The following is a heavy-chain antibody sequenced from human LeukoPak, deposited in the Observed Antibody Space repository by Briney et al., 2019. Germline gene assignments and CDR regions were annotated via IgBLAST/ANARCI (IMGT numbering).Heavy chain of an antibody. CDR3: ARGGVEQPLYYYYYYMDV. D-gene: IGHD6-13*01. J-gene: IGHJ6*03. V-gene: IGHV4-39*07. CDR2: IFYSGST. CDR1: GGSISSSTYH. Sequence: SETLSLTCTVSGGSISSSTYHWGWIRQPPGKGLEWVGSIFYSGSTFYNPSLKSRVTISVDTSKNQFSLKLRSVTAADTAVYYCARGGVEQPLYYYYYYMDVWGKGTTVTVSS.